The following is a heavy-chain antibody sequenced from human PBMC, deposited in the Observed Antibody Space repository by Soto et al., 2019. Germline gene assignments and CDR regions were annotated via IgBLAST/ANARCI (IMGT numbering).Heavy chain of an antibody. CDR2: ISNDGSTT. CDR1: GFTFSTYW. V-gene: IGHV3-74*01. D-gene: IGHD6-6*01. Sequence: EVQLVESGGGLVQPGGSLRLSCAASGFTFSTYWMHWVRQTPGKGLVWGSRISNDGSTTHYADSVKGRFTISRDNAKDTLYLQMNSLRAEDTAVYYCARDLRPTDYWGQGTLVTVSS. CDR3: ARDLRPTDY. J-gene: IGHJ4*02.